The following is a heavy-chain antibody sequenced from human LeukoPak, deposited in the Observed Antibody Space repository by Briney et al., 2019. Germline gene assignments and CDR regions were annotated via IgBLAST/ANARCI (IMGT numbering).Heavy chain of an antibody. CDR1: GFTLSSCA. V-gene: IGHV3-30-3*01. J-gene: IGHJ4*02. D-gene: IGHD3-9*01. Sequence: PGRSLRHSCAPSGFTLSSCAMHWLRQAPGKGLEWVAVISYDGSNKYYADSVKGRFTISRDNSKNTLYLQMNSLRAEDTAVYYCAREPNFDWLSRFDYWGQGTLVTVPS. CDR3: AREPNFDWLSRFDY. CDR2: ISYDGSNK.